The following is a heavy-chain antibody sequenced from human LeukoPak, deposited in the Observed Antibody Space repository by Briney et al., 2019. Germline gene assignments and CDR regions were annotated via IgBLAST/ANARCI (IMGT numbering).Heavy chain of an antibody. J-gene: IGHJ3*02. CDR3: ARDKTMVAAITGDAFDI. V-gene: IGHV3-48*03. CDR1: GFTFSSYE. D-gene: IGHD2-15*01. Sequence: PGGSLRLSCAASGFTFSSYEMNWVRQAPGKGLEWVSYISSSGSTIYYADSVKGRFTISRDNAKNSLCLQMNSLRAEDTAVYYCARDKTMVAAITGDAFDIWGQGTMDTVSS. CDR2: ISSSGSTI.